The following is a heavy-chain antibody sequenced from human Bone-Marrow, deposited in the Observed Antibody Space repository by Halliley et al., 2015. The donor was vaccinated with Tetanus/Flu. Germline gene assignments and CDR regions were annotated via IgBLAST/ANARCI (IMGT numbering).Heavy chain of an antibody. D-gene: IGHD6-19*01. CDR3: VVHGLSSGDVSVYDS. Sequence: TLSLTCRVSGGSISDSHWWNWVRQPPGKGLGWIREVFHRGSAKNNPSLQSRLTMSLDKSRNQFSLKLQSATAADTAVYYCVVHGLSSGDVSVYDSWGQGTLVTVSS. CDR1: GGSISDSHW. J-gene: IGHJ4*02. CDR2: VFHRGSA. V-gene: IGHV4-4*02.